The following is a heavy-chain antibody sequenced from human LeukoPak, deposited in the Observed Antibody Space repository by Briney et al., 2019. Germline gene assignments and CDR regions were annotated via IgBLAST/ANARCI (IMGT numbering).Heavy chain of an antibody. CDR2: IYYSGST. Sequence: SETLSLTCTVSGGSISSSSYYWGWIRQPPGKGLEWIGSIYYSGSTYYNPSLKSRVTISVDTSKNQFSLKLSSVTAADTAVYYCARVVRATVLDAFDIWGQGTMVTVSS. CDR1: GGSISSSSYY. V-gene: IGHV4-39*07. CDR3: ARVVRATVLDAFDI. D-gene: IGHD1-26*01. J-gene: IGHJ3*02.